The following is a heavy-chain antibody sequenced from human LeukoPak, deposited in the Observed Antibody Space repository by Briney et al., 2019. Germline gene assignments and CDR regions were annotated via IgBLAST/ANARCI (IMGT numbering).Heavy chain of an antibody. D-gene: IGHD3-16*01. V-gene: IGHV7-4-1*02. CDR3: ARAYTFGGALTADAFDI. J-gene: IGHJ3*02. CDR1: GGTFSSYA. CDR2: INTNTGNP. Sequence: ASVKVSCKASGGTFSSYAISWVRQAPGQGLEWMGWINTNTGNPTYAQGFTGRFVFSLDTSVSTAYLQISSLKAEDTAVYYCARAYTFGGALTADAFDIWGQGTMVTVSS.